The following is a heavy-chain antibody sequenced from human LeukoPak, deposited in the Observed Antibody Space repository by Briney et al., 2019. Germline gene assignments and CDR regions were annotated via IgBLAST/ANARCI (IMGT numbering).Heavy chain of an antibody. J-gene: IGHJ4*02. V-gene: IGHV1-8*01. D-gene: IGHD3-9*01. CDR2: MNPRSGNT. CDR1: GYTFTNFD. CDR3: ARGRSELLRYFDWSTDY. Sequence: GASVKVSCKTSGYTFTNFDINWVRQATGQGLEWMGWMNPRSGNTDYAQKFHGRVSMTMDTSISTVSMELSSLRFEDTAVYYCARGRSELLRYFDWSTDYWGQGPLVTVSS.